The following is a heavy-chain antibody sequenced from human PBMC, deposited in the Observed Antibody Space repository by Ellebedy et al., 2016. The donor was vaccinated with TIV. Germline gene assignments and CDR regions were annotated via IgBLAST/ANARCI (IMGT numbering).Heavy chain of an antibody. J-gene: IGHJ4*02. CDR2: IVVGSGNT. Sequence: AASVKVSCKASGFTFTSSAVQWVRQARGQRLEWIGWIVVGSGNTNYAQKFQERVTITRDMSTSTAYMELSSLRSEDTAVYYCAAGSRFGELSDYWGQGTLVTVSS. D-gene: IGHD3-10*01. V-gene: IGHV1-58*01. CDR3: AAGSRFGELSDY. CDR1: GFTFTSSA.